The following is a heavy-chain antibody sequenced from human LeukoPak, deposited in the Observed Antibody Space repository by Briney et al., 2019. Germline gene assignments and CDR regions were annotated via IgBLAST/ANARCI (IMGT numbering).Heavy chain of an antibody. D-gene: IGHD2-15*01. J-gene: IGHJ6*02. Sequence: GGSLRLSCAASGFTFSSYAMHWVRQAPGQRLEWMGWINAGNGNTKYSQKFQGRVTITRDTSASTAYMELSSLRSEDTAVYYCASIDAVNYYGMDVWGQGTTVTVSS. V-gene: IGHV1-3*01. CDR3: ASIDAVNYYGMDV. CDR2: INAGNGNT. CDR1: GFTFSSYA.